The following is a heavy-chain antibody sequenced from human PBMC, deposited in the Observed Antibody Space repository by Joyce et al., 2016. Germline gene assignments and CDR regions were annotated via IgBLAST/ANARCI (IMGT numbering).Heavy chain of an antibody. J-gene: IGHJ6*02. CDR2: VSADNGNT. D-gene: IGHD6-19*01. CDR1: GFTFTDFG. CDR3: ARVRYSSGWGGVLLNYGMDV. Sequence: QVQLVQSGVEVKKPGASVKVSCKSSGFTFTDFGVSWVGQAPGQGLEWMGWVSADNGNTNYAQKGQGRVTMTTDTSTSTAYMELRSLRSDDTAVYYCARVRYSSGWGGVLLNYGMDVWGQGTTVTVSS. V-gene: IGHV1-18*01.